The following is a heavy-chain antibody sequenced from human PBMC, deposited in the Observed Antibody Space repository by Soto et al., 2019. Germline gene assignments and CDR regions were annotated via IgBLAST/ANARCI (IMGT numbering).Heavy chain of an antibody. V-gene: IGHV3-48*02. CDR2: ITGICLI. Sequence: GGSLRLSCAASGFTFSDHSLNWIRQAPGKGLEWISYITGICLIMYADSVKGRFTISRDNAKTSFFLQMNSLRDEDTAVYYCARSGAFLARMDVWGQGTTVTVSS. CDR3: ARSGAFLARMDV. CDR1: GFTFSDHS. J-gene: IGHJ6*02. D-gene: IGHD7-27*01.